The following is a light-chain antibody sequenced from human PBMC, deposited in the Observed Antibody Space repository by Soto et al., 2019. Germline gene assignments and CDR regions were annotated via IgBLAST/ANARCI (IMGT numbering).Light chain of an antibody. V-gene: IGLV2-14*01. J-gene: IGLJ1*01. CDR2: DVS. Sequence: QSVLTQPASVSGSPGQSITISCTGTSSDVGGYNYVSWYQQHPGKAPKLMIYDVSNRPSGVSNRFSGSKSGNTASLTISGLQAEDEADYYCSSYTISSTIAVFGTGTKVTVL. CDR1: SSDVGGYNY. CDR3: SSYTISSTIAV.